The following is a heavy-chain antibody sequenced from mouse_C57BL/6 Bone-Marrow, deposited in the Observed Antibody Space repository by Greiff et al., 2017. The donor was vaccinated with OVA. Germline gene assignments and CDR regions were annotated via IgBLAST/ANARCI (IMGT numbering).Heavy chain of an antibody. Sequence: VQLQQSGAELVRPGSSVKLSCKASGYTFTSYWMDWVKQRPGQGLEWIGNIYPSDSETHYNQKFKDKATLTVDKSSSTAYMQLSSLTSEDSAVYDCAAGGNDYDGVDYWGQGTTLTVSS. D-gene: IGHD2-4*01. J-gene: IGHJ2*01. V-gene: IGHV1-61*01. CDR1: GYTFTSYW. CDR3: AAGGNDYDGVDY. CDR2: IYPSDSET.